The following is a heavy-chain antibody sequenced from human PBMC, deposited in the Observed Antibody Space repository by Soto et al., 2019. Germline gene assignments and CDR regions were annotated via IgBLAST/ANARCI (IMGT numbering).Heavy chain of an antibody. CDR1: GFTFSSYA. D-gene: IGHD5-18*01. V-gene: IGHV3-30-3*01. J-gene: IGHJ4*02. CDR3: ARDLYTAMDFRYYFDY. CDR2: ISYDGSNK. Sequence: QVQLVESGGGVVQPGRSLRLSCAASGFTFSSYAMHWVRQAPGKGLEWVAVISYDGSNKYYADSVKGRFTFSRDNSKNTLYLQMNSLRAEDTAVYYCARDLYTAMDFRYYFDYWGQGTLVTVSS.